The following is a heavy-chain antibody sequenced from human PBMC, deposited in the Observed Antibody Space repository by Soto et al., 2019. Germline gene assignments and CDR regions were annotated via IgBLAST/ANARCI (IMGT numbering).Heavy chain of an antibody. J-gene: IGHJ4*02. Sequence: GSLRLSCSASGFDFSSYGIHWVRQAPGKGLEYVSAISSDGGSTYYADSVKGRFTISRDNSKNTLFLQMNSLRAEDTAVYSCVKPPGHYSDSYAYYSIWGRGTLVTVYS. CDR1: GFDFSSYG. CDR2: ISSDGGST. D-gene: IGHD3-22*01. V-gene: IGHV3-64D*06. CDR3: VKPPGHYSDSYAYYSI.